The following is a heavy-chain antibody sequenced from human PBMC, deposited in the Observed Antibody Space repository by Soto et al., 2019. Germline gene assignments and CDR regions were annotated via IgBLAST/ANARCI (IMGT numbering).Heavy chain of an antibody. V-gene: IGHV2-5*02. J-gene: IGHJ4*02. CDR3: AHRRSGISQWNYGDFDY. Sequence: SGPKLVNPTHTLTLTCTFSGFSLITSGVSVGKIRQPPGKALEWLAFIYWDDDKRYSPSLRSRLTIAKDTSKNQVVLTMTEVDPVDTATYFCAHRRSGISQWNYGDFDYWGQGTQVTVSS. CDR2: IYWDDDK. D-gene: IGHD1-7*01. CDR1: GFSLITSGVS.